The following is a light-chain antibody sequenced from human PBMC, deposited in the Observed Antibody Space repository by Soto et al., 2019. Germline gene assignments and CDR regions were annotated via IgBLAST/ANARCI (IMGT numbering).Light chain of an antibody. CDR1: QSISSY. J-gene: IGKJ3*01. CDR2: AAS. V-gene: IGKV1-39*01. CDR3: QQSYSTPLG. Sequence: DIQMTQSPASLASSVGCRVTSTCRASQSISSYLNWYQQKPGKAPKLLIYAASSLQSGVPSRFSGSGSGTDFTLTISSLQPEDFATYYCQQSYSTPLGFGPGTKVDIK.